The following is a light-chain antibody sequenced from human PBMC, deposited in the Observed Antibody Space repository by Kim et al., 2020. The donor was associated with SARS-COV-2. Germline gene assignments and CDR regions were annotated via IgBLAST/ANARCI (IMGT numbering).Light chain of an antibody. J-gene: IGLJ2*01. CDR2: QGS. CDR1: KWGDKD. CDR3: QAWDSSNVV. Sequence: SVPAEQTGSITCCGDKWGDKDACCYQQQARPPLVVIFYQGSQRPSSIPGLFSGTNSGTAALLTSSGQQTMDAADYYCQAWDSSNVVFGGGTQLTVL. V-gene: IGLV3-1*01.